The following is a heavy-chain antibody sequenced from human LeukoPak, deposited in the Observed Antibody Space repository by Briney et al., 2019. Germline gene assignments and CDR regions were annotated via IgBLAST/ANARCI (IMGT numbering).Heavy chain of an antibody. CDR2: SSSSGSTI. CDR3: ARGDRYDEYYFDY. CDR1: GFTFTRYE. J-gene: IGHJ4*02. V-gene: IGHV3-48*03. Sequence: WGSLRLSCAASGFTFTRYEMDWVRQAPGKGLEWVSHSSSSGSTIHYADSVKGRFTFSRDNAKNSLYLQMNSLRAEDTAVYYCARGDRYDEYYFDYWGQGTLVTVSS. D-gene: IGHD5-24*01.